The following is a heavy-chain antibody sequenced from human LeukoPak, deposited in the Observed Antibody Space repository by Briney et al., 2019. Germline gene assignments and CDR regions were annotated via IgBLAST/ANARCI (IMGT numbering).Heavy chain of an antibody. CDR2: IYYSGST. CDR1: GGSISGSSYY. J-gene: IGHJ4*02. D-gene: IGHD4-17*01. V-gene: IGHV4-39*01. Sequence: PSETLSLTCTVSGGSISGSSYYWGWIRQPPGKGLEWIGSIYYSGSTYYNPSLKSRVTISVDTSKNQFSLKLNSVTATDTAVYYCARTTYGSFDYWGQGTLVTVSS. CDR3: ARTTYGSFDY.